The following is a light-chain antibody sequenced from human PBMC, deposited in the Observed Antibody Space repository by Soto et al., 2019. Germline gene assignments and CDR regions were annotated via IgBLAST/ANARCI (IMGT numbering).Light chain of an antibody. Sequence: DIVMTQSPDSLAVSLGERTTINCKSSQSVLFSSNNNNYLAWYQQKPGQPPKLLIYWASTRESGVPDRFSGSGSGTDFTLTISSLQAEDVAVYYCQQYYSSPFTFGGGTKVDI. CDR2: WAS. CDR3: QQYYSSPFT. CDR1: QSVLFSSNNNNY. V-gene: IGKV4-1*01. J-gene: IGKJ4*01.